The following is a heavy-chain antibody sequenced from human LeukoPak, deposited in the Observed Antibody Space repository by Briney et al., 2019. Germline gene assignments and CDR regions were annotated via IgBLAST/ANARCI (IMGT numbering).Heavy chain of an antibody. Sequence: GGSLRLSCAASGFTFSTFAMIWVRQPPGKGLEWVSSIFPSGGEIHYADSVRGRFTISRDNAKNSLYLQMNSLSDEDTAVYYCARDSPIAVAKVYYFDYWGQGTLVTVSS. J-gene: IGHJ4*02. V-gene: IGHV3-21*01. D-gene: IGHD6-19*01. CDR3: ARDSPIAVAKVYYFDY. CDR2: IFPSGGEI. CDR1: GFTFSTFA.